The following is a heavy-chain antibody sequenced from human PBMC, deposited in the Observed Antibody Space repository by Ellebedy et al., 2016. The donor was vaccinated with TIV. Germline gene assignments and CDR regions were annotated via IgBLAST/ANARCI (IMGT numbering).Heavy chain of an antibody. J-gene: IGHJ4*02. CDR1: GFTFSTYW. CDR3: TRDGSGTMNF. V-gene: IGHV3-7*01. Sequence: GESLKISCAVSGFTFSTYWMSWVRQAPGQGLEWVANMNADGNERYYVDSVEGRFTISRDNTRNSLYLQMNSLRADDTAVYYCTRDGSGTMNFWGQGTLVTVSS. D-gene: IGHD1-1*01. CDR2: MNADGNER.